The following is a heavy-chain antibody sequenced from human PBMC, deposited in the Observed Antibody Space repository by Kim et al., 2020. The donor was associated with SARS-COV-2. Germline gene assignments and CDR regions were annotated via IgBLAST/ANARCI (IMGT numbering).Heavy chain of an antibody. D-gene: IGHD3-16*01. CDR1: GFSFSDYW. CDR2: INRDGRTT. CDR3: AGGIDY. V-gene: IGHV3-74*01. J-gene: IGHJ4*02. Sequence: GGSLRLSCAASGFSFSDYWMHWVRQAPGKGLVWVSRINRDGRTTHYADSVKGRFTITRDNAKNTVYLQMDSLSAEDTAIYYCAGGIDYWGQGTLVTVSS.